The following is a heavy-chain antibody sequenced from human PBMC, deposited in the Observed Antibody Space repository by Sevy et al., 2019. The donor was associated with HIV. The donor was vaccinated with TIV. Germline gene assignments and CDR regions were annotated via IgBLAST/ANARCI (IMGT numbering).Heavy chain of an antibody. Sequence: GGSLRLSCAASGFTFSNAWMRWVRQAPGKGLEWVGRIKSKTDGGTTDYAAPGKGRFTISREDSKNTLYLQMNSLKTEDTAVYYCTTDRGYTARFGIEGIDYWGQGTLVTVSS. D-gene: IGHD3-16*02. CDR1: GFTFSNAW. CDR3: TTDRGYTARFGIEGIDY. CDR2: IKSKTDGGTT. V-gene: IGHV3-15*01. J-gene: IGHJ4*02.